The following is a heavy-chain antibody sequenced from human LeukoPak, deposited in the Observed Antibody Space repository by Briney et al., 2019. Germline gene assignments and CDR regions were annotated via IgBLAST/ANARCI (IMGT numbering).Heavy chain of an antibody. Sequence: GGSLRLSCVAPGITFSSHWMHWVRQAPGQGLVWVSRINSDVSSRNYADSVKGRLTISRDSAKNTLYLQMNSLRAEDTAVYFCARAYGFYDSSGYYDGGHFDYWGQGTLVTVSS. CDR3: ARAYGFYDSSGYYDGGHFDY. CDR2: INSDVSSR. V-gene: IGHV3-74*01. D-gene: IGHD3-22*01. J-gene: IGHJ4*02. CDR1: GITFSSHW.